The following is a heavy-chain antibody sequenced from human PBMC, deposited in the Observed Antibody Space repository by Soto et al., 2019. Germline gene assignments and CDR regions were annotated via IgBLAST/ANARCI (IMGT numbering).Heavy chain of an antibody. Sequence: VGSLGLSCAVSGFTFSNYGMHWVRQAPGQGLEWVSVISYDGSNKYYADSVKGRFTISRDNSKNTLYLQMNSLRAEDTAVYYCAKEGAQDSSSRPWYFDDSGKATRGTVAS. CDR1: GFTFSNYG. J-gene: IGHJ4*02. D-gene: IGHD6-13*01. CDR2: ISYDGSNK. V-gene: IGHV3-30*18. CDR3: AKEGAQDSSSRPWYFDD.